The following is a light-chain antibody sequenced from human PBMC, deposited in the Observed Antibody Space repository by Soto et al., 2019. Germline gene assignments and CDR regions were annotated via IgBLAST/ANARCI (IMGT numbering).Light chain of an antibody. CDR3: AAWHERPKGWA. J-gene: IGLJ3*02. V-gene: IGLV1-44*01. CDR1: DSNIGRNT. CDR2: SND. Sequence: QSVLTQPPSVSGTPGQRVTISCFGSDSNIGRNTVNWYRQVPGTAPQLVIQSNDQRPSGVPDRFSGSKSGTSAFLAISGVLSEDEADYYCAAWHERPKGWAFGGGTKLTVL.